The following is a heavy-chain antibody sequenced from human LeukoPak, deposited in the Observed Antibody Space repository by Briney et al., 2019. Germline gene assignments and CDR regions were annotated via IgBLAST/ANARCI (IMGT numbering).Heavy chain of an antibody. Sequence: GGSLRLSCAASGLTFNDYAMSWVRQTPGKGLEWVSAISGSGCNTYYADSVKGRFTISRDNSKNTLYLQMNSLRAEDTAVYYCATRGAWGQGTMVTVSS. CDR1: GLTFNDYA. J-gene: IGHJ3*01. CDR2: ISGSGCNT. V-gene: IGHV3-23*01. D-gene: IGHD3-10*01. CDR3: ATRGA.